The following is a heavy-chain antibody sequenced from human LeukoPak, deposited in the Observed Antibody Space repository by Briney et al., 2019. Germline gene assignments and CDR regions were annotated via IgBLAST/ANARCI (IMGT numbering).Heavy chain of an antibody. J-gene: IGHJ6*02. CDR2: TSAYNGNT. Sequence: ASVKVSCKASGYTFTSYGISWVRQAPGQGLEWMGWTSAYNGNTNYAQKLQGRVTMTTDTSTSTAYMELRSLRSDDTAVYYCARDSHSSGWYLTYYYYGMDVWGQGTTVTVSS. CDR1: GYTFTSYG. V-gene: IGHV1-18*01. D-gene: IGHD6-19*01. CDR3: ARDSHSSGWYLTYYYYGMDV.